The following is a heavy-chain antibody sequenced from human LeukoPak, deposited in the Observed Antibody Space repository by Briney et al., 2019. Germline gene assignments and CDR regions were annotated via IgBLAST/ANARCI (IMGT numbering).Heavy chain of an antibody. Sequence: SQTLSLTCNVSAASMGDNYWSWIRQPAGGGLDWLGRISPRGTTSYNPPLNSRVPISLATSANQFSLKLRSVAPATTPGFYCARGGHSYGTFDSWGRGALVTVSS. CDR1: AASMGDNY. V-gene: IGHV4-4*07. J-gene: IGHJ4*02. CDR2: ISPRGTT. CDR3: ARGGHSYGTFDS. D-gene: IGHD1-7*01.